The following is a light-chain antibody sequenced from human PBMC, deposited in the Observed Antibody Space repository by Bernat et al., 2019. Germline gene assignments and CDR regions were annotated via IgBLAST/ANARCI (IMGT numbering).Light chain of an antibody. CDR2: EDR. CDR1: ARQRKY. Sequence: SYELTQPPSVSVSPGQTARITCSGEARQRKYAYGNKQKSGKAPVMVIYEDRQRPSGIPERFSGSSSGTIATLTISGAQVEDEADYYCYSTDSSGNHRGVFGGGTRLTVL. J-gene: IGLJ3*02. CDR3: YSTDSSGNHRGV. V-gene: IGLV3-10*01.